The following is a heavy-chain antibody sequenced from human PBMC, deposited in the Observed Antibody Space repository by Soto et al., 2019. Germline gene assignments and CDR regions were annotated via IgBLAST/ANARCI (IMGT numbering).Heavy chain of an antibody. CDR3: ARDQAGTTAYYYYGMDV. V-gene: IGHV3-30-3*01. J-gene: IGHJ6*02. CDR2: ISYDGSNK. D-gene: IGHD1-7*01. Sequence: GWSLRLSCASSVFTFISYAMHWVRQAPGKGLEWVAVISYDGSNKYYADSVKGRFTISRDNSKNTLYLQMNSLRAEDTAVYYCARDQAGTTAYYYYGMDVWGQGTTVTVSS. CDR1: VFTFISYA.